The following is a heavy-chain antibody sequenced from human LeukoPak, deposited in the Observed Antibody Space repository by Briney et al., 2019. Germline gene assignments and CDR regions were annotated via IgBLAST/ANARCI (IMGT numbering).Heavy chain of an antibody. V-gene: IGHV1-69*05. CDR3: AKTHSSGWYDDTYFDC. CDR1: GGTFSSYA. CDR2: IIPIFGTA. D-gene: IGHD6-19*01. J-gene: IGHJ4*02. Sequence: ASVKVSCKASGGTFSSYAISWVRQAPGQGLEWVGRIIPIFGTANYAQKLLGRVTITTDESTSTAYMELSSPSSEDTAVYYCAKTHSSGWYDDTYFDCWGQGTLVTVSS.